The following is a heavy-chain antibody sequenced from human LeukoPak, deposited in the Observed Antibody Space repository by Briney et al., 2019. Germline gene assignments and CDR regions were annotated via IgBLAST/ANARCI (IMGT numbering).Heavy chain of an antibody. Sequence: GGSLRLSCAASGFTFSSYAMMWVRQAPGKGLDWVSTISVSGGSPNYADSVKGRFTISRDNSKNTLFLQMNSLRAEDTALYYCAKGLREYDFWSGYATWGQGTLVTVS. CDR2: ISVSGGSP. CDR3: AKGLREYDFWSGYAT. J-gene: IGHJ5*02. CDR1: GFTFSSYA. V-gene: IGHV3-23*01. D-gene: IGHD3-3*01.